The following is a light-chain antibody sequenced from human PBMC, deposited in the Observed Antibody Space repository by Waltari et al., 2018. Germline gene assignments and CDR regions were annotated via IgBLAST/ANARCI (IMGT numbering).Light chain of an antibody. CDR1: QSVRST. Sequence: EIVMTQSPATLSLSPGESATISCRASQSVRSTFAWFQQKPGQPPRLLIYGTSTRATGIPARFSGSGSGTEFSLTISSLQPEDFATYYCQQYDYWPWTFGQGTRVEAK. J-gene: IGKJ1*01. V-gene: IGKV3D-15*01. CDR3: QQYDYWPWT. CDR2: GTS.